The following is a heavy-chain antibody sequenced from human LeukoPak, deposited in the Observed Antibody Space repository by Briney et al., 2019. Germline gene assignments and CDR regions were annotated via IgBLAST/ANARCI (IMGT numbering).Heavy chain of an antibody. CDR1: KFTFTAYG. D-gene: IGHD3-22*01. V-gene: IGHV3-23*01. CDR3: TYDSSGYWS. J-gene: IGHJ5*02. CDR2: ISGSGDNT. Sequence: GGSLRLSCAASKFTFTAYGMSWVRLAPGKGLQWVSTISGSGDNTYYADPVKGRFTISRDNSKNTVYLQMNSLRAEDTAVYYCTYDSSGYWSWGQGTLVTVSS.